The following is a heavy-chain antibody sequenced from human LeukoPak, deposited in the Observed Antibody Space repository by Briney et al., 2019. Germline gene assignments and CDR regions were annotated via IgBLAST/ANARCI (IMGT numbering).Heavy chain of an antibody. V-gene: IGHV1-18*01. J-gene: IGHJ6*03. CDR3: ATTYRQVHVNYYYMDV. CDR1: GYTFTSYG. Sequence: ASVKVSCKASGYTFTSYGISWVRQAPGQGLEWMGWISAYNGNTNYAQKLQGRVTMTTDTSTSTAYMELRSLRSDDTAVYYCATTYRQVHVNYYYMDVWGKGTTVTVSS. CDR2: ISAYNGNT. D-gene: IGHD2-2*01.